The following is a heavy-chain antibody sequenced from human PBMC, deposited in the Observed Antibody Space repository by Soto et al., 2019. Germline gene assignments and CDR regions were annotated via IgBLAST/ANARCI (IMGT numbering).Heavy chain of an antibody. CDR2: IKPDGSEK. J-gene: IGHJ4*02. Sequence: HPGGSLRLSCAASGFTFSTYWMTWVRQAPGKGLEWVANIKPDGSEKWYVGSVKGRFTISRDNAKNTLYLQMNSLRAEDTAVYYCAKDLVLTIAVAGLDYWGQGTLVTVSS. CDR3: AKDLVLTIAVAGLDY. V-gene: IGHV3-7*01. D-gene: IGHD6-19*01. CDR1: GFTFSTYW.